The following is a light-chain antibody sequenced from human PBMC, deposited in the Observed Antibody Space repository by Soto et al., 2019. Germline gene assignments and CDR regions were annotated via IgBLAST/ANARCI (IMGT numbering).Light chain of an antibody. J-gene: IGLJ1*01. CDR3: CSYTSSTHYV. CDR2: EVS. CDR1: SSDVGSYNR. V-gene: IGLV2-18*02. Sequence: QSALTQPPSVSGSPGQSVTISCTGTSSDVGSYNRVSWYQQPPGTAPKLMLYEVSNRPSGVPDRFSGCKSGNTASLTISGLQAEDQGDYYCCSYTSSTHYVFGTGTKLTVL.